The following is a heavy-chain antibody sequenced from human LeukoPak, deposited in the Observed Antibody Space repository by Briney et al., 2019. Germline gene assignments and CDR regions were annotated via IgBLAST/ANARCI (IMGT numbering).Heavy chain of an antibody. J-gene: IGHJ5*02. Sequence: GGSLRLSCAASGIIFSNYWMHWVRQAPGKGLEWVSVIYSGGRTYYAESVKGRFTISRDSSTNTLFLQMNSLRAEDTAIYYCARDLVVAGLVPWGQGTLVLVSS. CDR1: GIIFSNYW. D-gene: IGHD3-22*01. CDR2: IYSGGRT. CDR3: ARDLVVAGLVP. V-gene: IGHV3-66*01.